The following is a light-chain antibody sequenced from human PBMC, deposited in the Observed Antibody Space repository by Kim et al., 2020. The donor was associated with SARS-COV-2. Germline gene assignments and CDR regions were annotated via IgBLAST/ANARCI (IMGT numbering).Light chain of an antibody. CDR3: SSYTSSSTVV. CDR2: DVS. V-gene: IGLV2-14*03. J-gene: IGLJ2*01. CDR1: SSDVGGYNY. Sequence: GQSITISCTATSSDVGGYNYVSWYQQHPGKAPKLMIYDVSNRPAGVSNRFSGSKAGNTASLTISGLQAEYEADYYCSSYTSSSTVVFGGGTQLTVL.